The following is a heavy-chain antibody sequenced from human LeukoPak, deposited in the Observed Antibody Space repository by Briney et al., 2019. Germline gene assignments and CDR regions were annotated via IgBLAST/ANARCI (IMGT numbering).Heavy chain of an antibody. Sequence: PGGSLGLSCAASGFTFSSYGMHWVRQAPGKGLEWVAFIRYDGSNKYYADSVKGRFTISRDNSKNTLYLQMNSLRAEDTAVYYCAKEGLPMVRGVIITYDYYYMDVWGKGTTVTISS. D-gene: IGHD3-10*01. V-gene: IGHV3-30*02. J-gene: IGHJ6*03. CDR3: AKEGLPMVRGVIITYDYYYMDV. CDR2: IRYDGSNK. CDR1: GFTFSSYG.